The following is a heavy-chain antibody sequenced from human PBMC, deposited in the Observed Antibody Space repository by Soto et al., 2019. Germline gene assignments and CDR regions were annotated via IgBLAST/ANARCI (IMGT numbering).Heavy chain of an antibody. Sequence: PGGSLRLSCAASGFTFSSYAMSWVRQAPGKGLEWVSAISGSGGSTYYADSVKGRFTISRDNSKNTLYLQMNSLRAEDTAVYYCAKAPHYYDLLGLDYWGQGTLVTVSS. J-gene: IGHJ4*02. CDR2: ISGSGGST. V-gene: IGHV3-23*01. CDR1: GFTFSSYA. CDR3: AKAPHYYDLLGLDY. D-gene: IGHD3-22*01.